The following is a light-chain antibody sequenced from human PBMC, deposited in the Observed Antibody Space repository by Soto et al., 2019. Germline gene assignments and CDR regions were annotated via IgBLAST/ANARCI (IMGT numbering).Light chain of an antibody. Sequence: QSVLTQPPSVSGAPGQRVIIPCTGTSSNIGADSDVHWYQQLPGSAPKLVIFADTNRPSGVPGRFSGSKSGTSASLAITGLQAEDEADYFCQSYDTSLGDVLFGGGTQLTVL. CDR1: SSNIGADSD. J-gene: IGLJ2*01. CDR2: ADT. CDR3: QSYDTSLGDVL. V-gene: IGLV1-40*01.